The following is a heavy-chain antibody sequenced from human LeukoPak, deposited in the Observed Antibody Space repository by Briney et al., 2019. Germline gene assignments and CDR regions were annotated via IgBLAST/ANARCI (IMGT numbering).Heavy chain of an antibody. J-gene: IGHJ6*03. V-gene: IGHV3-64*01. CDR1: GLMFNNYA. CDR2: ISTDGDTP. D-gene: IGHD3-9*01. Sequence: PGGSLRLPCAASGLMFNNYAMHWVRQAPGKGLEHVSAISTDGDTPYYANSVKGRFTISRDNSKNTLYLQMGSLRVEDTAVYFCARDPGYTTDWFYYYYMDVWGKGTTVIVSS. CDR3: ARDPGYTTDWFYYYYMDV.